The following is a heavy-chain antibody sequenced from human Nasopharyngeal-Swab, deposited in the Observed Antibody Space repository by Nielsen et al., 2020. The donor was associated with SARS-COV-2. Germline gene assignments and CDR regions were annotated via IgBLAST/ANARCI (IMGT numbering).Heavy chain of an antibody. V-gene: IGHV3-30*04. CDR3: ARAGGGGYYGAFDI. CDR1: GFTFSSYA. D-gene: IGHD3-22*01. CDR2: ISYDGSNK. J-gene: IGHJ3*02. Sequence: GGSLRLSCAASGFTFSSYAMHWVRQAPGKGLEGVAVISYDGSNKYYADSVKGRFTISSDNSKNTLYLQMNSLRAEDTAVYYCARAGGGGYYGAFDIWGQGTMVTVSS.